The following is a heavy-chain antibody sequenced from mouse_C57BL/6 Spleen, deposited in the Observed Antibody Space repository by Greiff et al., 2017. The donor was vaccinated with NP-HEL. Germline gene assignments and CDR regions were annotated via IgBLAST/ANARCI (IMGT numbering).Heavy chain of an antibody. CDR3: ARERITTVVFDY. CDR2: IYPGDGDT. CDR1: GYAFSSYW. Sequence: QVQLQQSGAELVKPGASVKISCKASGYAFSSYWMNWVKQRPGTGLEWIGQIYPGDGDTNYTGKFKGKATLTADKSSSTAYMQLSSQTSEDSAVYFCARERITTVVFDYWGQGTTLTVSS. D-gene: IGHD1-1*01. V-gene: IGHV1-80*01. J-gene: IGHJ2*01.